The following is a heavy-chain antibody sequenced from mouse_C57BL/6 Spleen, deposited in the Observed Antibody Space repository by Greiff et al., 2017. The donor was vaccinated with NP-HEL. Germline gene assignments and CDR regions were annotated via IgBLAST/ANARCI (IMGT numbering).Heavy chain of an antibody. CDR3: ARPPLATDDPIEGCAMDY. CDR2: ISTGGGST. V-gene: IGHV5-12*01. CDR1: GFTFSDYY. D-gene: IGHD3-3*01. J-gene: IGHJ4*01. Sequence: EVQVVESGGGLVQPGGSLKLSCAASGFTFSDYYMYWVRQTPEKRLEWVAYISTGGGSTYYPDTVKGRFTISRDNAKNTVYLQMSRLTSEDTAMYYWARPPLATDDPIEGCAMDYWGQGTSVTVSS.